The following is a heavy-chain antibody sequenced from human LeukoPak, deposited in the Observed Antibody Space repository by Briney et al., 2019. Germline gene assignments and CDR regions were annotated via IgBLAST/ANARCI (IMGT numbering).Heavy chain of an antibody. CDR3: ARDLFSVIRDYYGSGRTENWFDP. V-gene: IGHV4-59*11. D-gene: IGHD3-10*01. CDR2: IYYSGST. CDR1: GGSISSHY. J-gene: IGHJ5*02. Sequence: SETLSLTCTVSGGSISSHYWSWIRQPPGKGLEWIGYIYYSGSTNYTPSLNTRVTISVDTSKNQFSLKLSSVTAADMAVYYCARDLFSVIRDYYGSGRTENWFDPWGQGTLVTVSS.